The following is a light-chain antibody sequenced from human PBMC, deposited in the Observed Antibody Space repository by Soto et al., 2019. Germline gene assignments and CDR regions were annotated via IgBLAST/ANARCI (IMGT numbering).Light chain of an antibody. V-gene: IGKV3-15*01. Sequence: DIVVTQSPATLSASPGERVTLSCRASQFVSSGLAWYQRRPGQVPRLLIYDTSTRAPGISARFSGSGSGTEFTLTISSLQSEDFAVYYCQEYIQWPPGMFGPGTKVDIK. CDR2: DTS. CDR3: QEYIQWPPGM. J-gene: IGKJ1*01. CDR1: QFVSSG.